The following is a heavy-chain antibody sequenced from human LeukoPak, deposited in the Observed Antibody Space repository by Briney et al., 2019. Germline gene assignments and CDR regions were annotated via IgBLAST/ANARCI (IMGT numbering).Heavy chain of an antibody. D-gene: IGHD3-10*01. V-gene: IGHV3-30*18. J-gene: IGHJ4*02. CDR2: ISYDGSNK. Sequence: GGSLRLSCGGSGFTFKSFSMHWVRQAPGKGLEWVAVISYDGSNKYYADSVKGRFTISRDNSKNTLYLQMNSLRAEDTAVYYCAKDLGGGGSGFDYWGQGTLVTVSS. CDR3: AKDLGGGGSGFDY. CDR1: GFTFKSFS.